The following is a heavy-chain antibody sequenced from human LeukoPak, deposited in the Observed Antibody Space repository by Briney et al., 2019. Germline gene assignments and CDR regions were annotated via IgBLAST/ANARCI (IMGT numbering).Heavy chain of an antibody. J-gene: IGHJ4*02. CDR1: GYTFTSYY. D-gene: IGHD3-9*01. CDR2: IIPIFGTA. Sequence: ASVKVSCKASGYTFTSYYMHWVRQAPGQGLEWMGGIIPIFGTANYAQKFQGRVTITADESTSTAYMELSSLRSEDTAVYYCARTYDILTGGFDYWGQGTLVTVSS. CDR3: ARTYDILTGGFDY. V-gene: IGHV1-69*13.